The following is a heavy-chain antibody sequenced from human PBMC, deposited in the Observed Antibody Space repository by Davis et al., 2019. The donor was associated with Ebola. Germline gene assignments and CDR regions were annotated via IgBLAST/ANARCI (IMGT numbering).Heavy chain of an antibody. V-gene: IGHV4-4*02. CDR2: IYHSGST. CDR3: ARDSKYSSSWYRGWFDP. CDR1: GGSISSSNW. J-gene: IGHJ5*02. Sequence: GSLRLSCAVSGGSISSSNWWSWVRQPPGKGLEWIGEIYHSGSTNYNPSLKSRVTISVDKSKNQFSLKLSSVTAADTAVYYCARDSKYSSSWYRGWFDPWGQGTLVTVSS. D-gene: IGHD6-13*01.